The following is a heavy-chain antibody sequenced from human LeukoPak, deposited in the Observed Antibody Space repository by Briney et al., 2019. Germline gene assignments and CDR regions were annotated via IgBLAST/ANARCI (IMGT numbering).Heavy chain of an antibody. CDR1: GYTFTSYY. CDR2: INPSGGST. J-gene: IGHJ6*03. CDR3: ARVGKLSSGWSYMDV. V-gene: IGHV1-46*01. D-gene: IGHD6-19*01. Sequence: ASVKVSRKASGYTFTSYYMHWVRQAPGQGLEWMGIINPSGGSTSYAQKFQGGVTMTRDMSTSTVYMELSSLRSEDTAVYYCARVGKLSSGWSYMDVWGKGTTVTVSS.